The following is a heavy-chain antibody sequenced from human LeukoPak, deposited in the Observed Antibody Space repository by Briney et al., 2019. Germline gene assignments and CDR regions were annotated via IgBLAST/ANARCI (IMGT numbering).Heavy chain of an antibody. V-gene: IGHV4-4*07. J-gene: IGHJ5*02. Sequence: SETLSLTCTVSGGSISGYYWSWIRQPAGKGLEWIGRMYTTGSTLYNPSLKSRVTMSVDTSKNQFSLKLSSVTAADTAVYYCARDRIYDILTGYYQWFDPWGQGTLVTVSS. CDR1: GGSISGYY. CDR2: MYTTGST. CDR3: ARDRIYDILTGYYQWFDP. D-gene: IGHD3-9*01.